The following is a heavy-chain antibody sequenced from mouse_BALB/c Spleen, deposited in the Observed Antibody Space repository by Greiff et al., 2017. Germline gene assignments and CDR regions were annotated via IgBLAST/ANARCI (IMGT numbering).Heavy chain of an antibody. CDR2: ISYSGST. J-gene: IGHJ3*01. Sequence: VQLQQSGPGLVKPSQSLSLTCTVTGYSITSDYAWNWIRQFPGNKLEWMGYISYSGSTSYNPSLKSRISITRDTSKNQFFLQLNSVTTEDTATYYCARSGYYGSSYTAWFAYWGQGTLVTVSA. D-gene: IGHD1-1*01. V-gene: IGHV3-2*02. CDR3: ARSGYYGSSYTAWFAY. CDR1: GYSITSDYA.